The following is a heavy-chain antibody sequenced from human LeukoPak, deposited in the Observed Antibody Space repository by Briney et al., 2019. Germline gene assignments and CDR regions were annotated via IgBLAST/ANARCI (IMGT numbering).Heavy chain of an antibody. V-gene: IGHV3-30-3*01. CDR2: ISYDGSNK. Sequence: GGSLRLSCAASGFTFSSYAMHWVRQAPGKGLEWVAVISYDGSNKYYADSVKGRFTISRDNSKNTLYLQMNSLRAEDTAVYYCAKEGVIAVAAFDYWGQGTLVTVSS. J-gene: IGHJ4*02. CDR3: AKEGVIAVAAFDY. D-gene: IGHD6-19*01. CDR1: GFTFSSYA.